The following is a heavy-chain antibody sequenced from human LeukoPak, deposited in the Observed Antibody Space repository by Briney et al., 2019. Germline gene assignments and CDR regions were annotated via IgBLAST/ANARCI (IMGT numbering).Heavy chain of an antibody. D-gene: IGHD6-13*01. J-gene: IGHJ6*02. Sequence: GGSLSLSCAASGFTFSSYAMHWVRQAPGKGLEYVSAISSNGGSTYYANSVKGRFTISRDNSKNTLYLQMGSLRAEDMAVYYCARDLYSSSWYSLNYYYGMDVWGQGTTVTVSS. CDR2: ISSNGGST. CDR3: ARDLYSSSWYSLNYYYGMDV. V-gene: IGHV3-64*01. CDR1: GFTFSSYA.